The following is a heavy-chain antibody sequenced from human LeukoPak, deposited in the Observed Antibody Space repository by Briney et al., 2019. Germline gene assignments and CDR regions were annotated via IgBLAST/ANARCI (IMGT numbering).Heavy chain of an antibody. V-gene: IGHV1-3*01. Sequence: ASVKVSCKASGYIFTKYVVHWVRQAPGQRPEWMGWIKAGNGDTKYSQNFQDRLTITRDISASTVYMELSGLTSEDTALYYCARDDCGDTCYPGGYWGQGTLVTVSS. D-gene: IGHD2-21*01. CDR1: GYIFTKYV. CDR2: IKAGNGDT. J-gene: IGHJ4*02. CDR3: ARDDCGDTCYPGGY.